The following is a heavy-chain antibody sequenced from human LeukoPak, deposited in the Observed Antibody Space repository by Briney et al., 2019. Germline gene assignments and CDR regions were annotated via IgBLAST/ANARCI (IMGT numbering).Heavy chain of an antibody. J-gene: IGHJ4*02. CDR3: TRHGPSGTIDDFDV. CDR2: IKTKSNKYAT. V-gene: IGHV3-73*01. D-gene: IGHD1-14*01. Sequence: GGSLRLSCAASGFSFSDSGIHWVRQASGKGLEWVGHIKTKSNKYATQYGASVKGRFTISRGDLKKTAYLQMNSLKTEDTAMYYCTRHGPSGTIDDFDVWGQGALVTVSS. CDR1: GFSFSDSG.